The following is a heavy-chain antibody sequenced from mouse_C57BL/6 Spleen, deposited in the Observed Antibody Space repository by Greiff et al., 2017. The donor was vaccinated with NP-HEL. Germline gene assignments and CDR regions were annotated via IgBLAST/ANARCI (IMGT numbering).Heavy chain of an antibody. J-gene: IGHJ2*01. D-gene: IGHD1-1*01. CDR3: ARDYYGSSYD. V-gene: IGHV1-55*01. CDR2: IYPGSGST. CDR1: GYTFTSYW. Sequence: VQLQQSGAELVKPGASVKMSCKASGYTFTSYWITWVKQRPGQGLEWIGDIYPGSGSTNYNEKFKSKATLTVDTSSSTAYMQLSSLTSEDSAVYYCARDYYGSSYDWGQGTTLTVSS.